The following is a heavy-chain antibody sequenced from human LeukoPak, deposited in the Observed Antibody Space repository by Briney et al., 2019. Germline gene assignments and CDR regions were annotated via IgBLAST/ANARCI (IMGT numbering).Heavy chain of an antibody. Sequence: PGGSLRLSCAASGFTFTTEAMTWVHQAPGKGLEWVSTISDDGRTTYYADSVKGRFTISRDNSKNIVYLQMNSLRAEDTAFYYCAKGLGFMPQFDYWGQGTLVAVSS. CDR3: AKGLGFMPQFDY. J-gene: IGHJ4*02. D-gene: IGHD6-19*01. CDR2: ISDDGRTT. CDR1: GFTFTTEA. V-gene: IGHV3-23*01.